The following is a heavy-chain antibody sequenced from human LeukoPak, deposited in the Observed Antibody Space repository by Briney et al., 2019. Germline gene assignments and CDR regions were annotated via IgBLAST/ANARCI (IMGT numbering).Heavy chain of an antibody. J-gene: IGHJ3*02. Sequence: GGSLRLSCAASGFTFSSYRMNWVRQAPGKGLEWVSSISSSSTYLDYADSLKGRFTISRDNAKNSLYLQMNSLRAEDTAVYYCARRSYCGGDCYGSDAFDIWGQGTMVTVSS. V-gene: IGHV3-21*01. CDR2: ISSSSTYL. D-gene: IGHD2-21*02. CDR3: ARRSYCGGDCYGSDAFDI. CDR1: GFTFSSYR.